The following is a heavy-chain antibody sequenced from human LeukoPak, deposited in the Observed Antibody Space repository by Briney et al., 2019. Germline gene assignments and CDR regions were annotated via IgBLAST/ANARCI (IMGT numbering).Heavy chain of an antibody. J-gene: IGHJ5*02. D-gene: IGHD4-11*01. Sequence: ASVKVSCKASGYTFTSYYMHWVRQAPGQGLEWIGIINPSGGSTSYAQKFQGRVTMTRDTSTGTVYMELSSLRSEDSAVYYCARDFYPRTDYSNYEAPWGQGTLVTVSS. CDR2: INPSGGST. CDR3: ARDFYPRTDYSNYEAP. V-gene: IGHV1-46*01. CDR1: GYTFTSYY.